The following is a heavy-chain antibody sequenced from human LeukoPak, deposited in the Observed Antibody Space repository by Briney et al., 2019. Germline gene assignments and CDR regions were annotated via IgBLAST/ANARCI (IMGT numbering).Heavy chain of an antibody. Sequence: GGSLRLSCAASGFTLSSYSMNWVRQAPGKGLEWVSYISSRSSTIYYADSVKGRFTISRDNGQKSLFLQMNSLRDEDTAVYYCATSGSYRFDYWGQGTLVTVSS. V-gene: IGHV3-48*02. D-gene: IGHD1-26*01. CDR3: ATSGSYRFDY. CDR1: GFTLSSYS. J-gene: IGHJ4*02. CDR2: ISSRSSTI.